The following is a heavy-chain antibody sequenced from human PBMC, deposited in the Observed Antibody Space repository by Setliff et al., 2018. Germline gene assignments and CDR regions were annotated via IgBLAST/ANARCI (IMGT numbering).Heavy chain of an antibody. CDR1: GFTFSSYA. V-gene: IGHV3-23*01. J-gene: IGHJ5*02. CDR2: ITTSGGST. Sequence: SGGSLRLSCAASGFTFSSYAMSWVRQTPGKGLEWVSAITTSGGSTYYADSVKGRFTISRDNSKNTLYLQMNSLRAEDTAVYYCAKNGFGVVALGVNNWFDPWGQGTLVTVSS. D-gene: IGHD3-10*01. CDR3: AKNGFGVVALGVNNWFDP.